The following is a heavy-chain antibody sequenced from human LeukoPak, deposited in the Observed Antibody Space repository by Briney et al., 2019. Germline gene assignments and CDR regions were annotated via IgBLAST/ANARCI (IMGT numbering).Heavy chain of an antibody. V-gene: IGHV3-30*04. Sequence: HPGGSLRLSCAASGFTFSSYAMHWVRQAPGKGLEWVAVISYDGSNKYYADSVKGRFTISRDNSKNTLYLQMNSLRAEDTAVYYCAKDYGGNSLDYWGQGTLVTVSS. CDR1: GFTFSSYA. D-gene: IGHD4-23*01. J-gene: IGHJ4*02. CDR2: ISYDGSNK. CDR3: AKDYGGNSLDY.